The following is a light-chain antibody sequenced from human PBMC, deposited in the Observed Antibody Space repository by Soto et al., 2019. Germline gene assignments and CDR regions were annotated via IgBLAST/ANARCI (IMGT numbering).Light chain of an antibody. V-gene: IGKV3-11*01. CDR3: LQRGNWPLYT. J-gene: IGKJ2*01. Sequence: EIVLTQSPATLSLSPGDRATLSCRASQSISNYLTWYQQRPGQAPRLLIYDASNRATGIPARFRGSGSKTDFTLTIIRLEPEDFAVYYCLQRGNWPLYTFGQGIKLEIK. CDR1: QSISNY. CDR2: DAS.